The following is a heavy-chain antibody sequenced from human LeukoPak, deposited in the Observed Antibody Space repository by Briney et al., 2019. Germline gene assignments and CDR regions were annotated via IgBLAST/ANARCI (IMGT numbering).Heavy chain of an antibody. V-gene: IGHV1-2*02. Sequence: GASVKVSCKASGYTFTGYYMHWVRQAPGQGLEWMGWINPNSGGTNYAQKFQGRVTMTRDTSISTAYMELSRLRSDDTAVYYCARGSTQVVTAILNYYYYGMDVWGQGTTVTVSS. CDR3: ARGSTQVVTAILNYYYYGMDV. J-gene: IGHJ6*02. CDR1: GYTFTGYY. CDR2: INPNSGGT. D-gene: IGHD2-21*02.